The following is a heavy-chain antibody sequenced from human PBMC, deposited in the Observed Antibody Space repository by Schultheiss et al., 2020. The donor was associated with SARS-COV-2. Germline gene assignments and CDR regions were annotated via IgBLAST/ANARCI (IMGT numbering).Heavy chain of an antibody. V-gene: IGHV4-59*01. CDR3: AREREGSSSSSAY. CDR1: GGSISSYY. D-gene: IGHD6-6*01. J-gene: IGHJ4*02. Sequence: SETLSLTCTVSGGSISSYYWSWIRQPPGKGLEWIGYIYYSGSTNYNPSLKSRLTISVDTSKNQFSLKLSSVTAADTAVYYCAREREGSSSSSAYWGQGTLVTVSS. CDR2: IYYSGST.